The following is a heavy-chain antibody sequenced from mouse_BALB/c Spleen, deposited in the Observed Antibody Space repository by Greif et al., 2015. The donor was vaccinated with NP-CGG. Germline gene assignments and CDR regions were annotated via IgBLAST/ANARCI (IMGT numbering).Heavy chain of an antibody. J-gene: IGHJ2*01. CDR1: GFTFSSYT. D-gene: IGHD1-1*01. CDR2: ISNGGGST. V-gene: IGHV5-12-2*01. CDR3: ARNYYGSSYAFFDY. Sequence: DVMLVESGGGLVQPGGSLKLSCAASGFTFSSYTMPWVRQTPEKRPEWVAYISNGGGSTYYPDTVKGRFTISRDNAKNTLYLQMSSLKSEDTAMYYCARNYYGSSYAFFDYWGQGTTLTVSS.